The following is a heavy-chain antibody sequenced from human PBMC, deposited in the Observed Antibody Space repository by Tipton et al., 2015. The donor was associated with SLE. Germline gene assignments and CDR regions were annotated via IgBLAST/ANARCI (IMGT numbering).Heavy chain of an antibody. Sequence: GSLRLSCAASGFTFSSYWMSWVRQAPGKGLEWVANIKQDGSEKYYVDSVKGRFTISRDNAKNSLYLQINSLRAEDTALYYCAKDIGQWLGGPADYWGQGTLVTVSS. J-gene: IGHJ4*02. V-gene: IGHV3-7*03. CDR1: GFTFSSYW. CDR3: AKDIGQWLGGPADY. D-gene: IGHD6-19*01. CDR2: IKQDGSEK.